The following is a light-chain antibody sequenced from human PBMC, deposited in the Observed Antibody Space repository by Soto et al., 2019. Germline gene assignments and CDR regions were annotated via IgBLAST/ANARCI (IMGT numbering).Light chain of an antibody. CDR2: GAS. Sequence: EMVMTQCPATLSVSPGERATLSCRASQSVSGNLAWYQQKPGQAPRLLIYGASTRATGIPARFSGSGSGTEFTLTISSLQSEDFAVYYCQQYNNWLITFGQGTRLEIK. CDR1: QSVSGN. J-gene: IGKJ5*01. V-gene: IGKV3-15*01. CDR3: QQYNNWLIT.